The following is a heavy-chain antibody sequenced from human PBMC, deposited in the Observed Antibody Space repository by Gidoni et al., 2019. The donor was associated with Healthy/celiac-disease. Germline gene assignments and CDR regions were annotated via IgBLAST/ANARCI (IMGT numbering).Heavy chain of an antibody. V-gene: IGHV3-23*01. CDR2: ISGSGGST. CDR3: AKDGDTYTALPHY. J-gene: IGHJ4*02. Sequence: EVQLLESGGGLVQPGGSLRLCCAASGFPFSSYAMIWVRQAPGKGLELVSAISGSGGSTYDADSVKGRFTISRDKSKNTLYMQRNSLRAEDTAVYYCAKDGDTYTALPHYWGQGTLVTVSS. D-gene: IGHD5-18*01. CDR1: GFPFSSYA.